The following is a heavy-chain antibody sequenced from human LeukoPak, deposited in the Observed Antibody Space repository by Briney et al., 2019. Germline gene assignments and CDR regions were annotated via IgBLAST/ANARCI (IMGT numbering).Heavy chain of an antibody. Sequence: KPSETLSLTCAVYGGSFSGYYWSWIRQPPGKGLEWIGEINHSGSTNYNPSLKSRVTISVDTSKNQFSLKLSSVTAADTAVYYCARHSLKTYYYDSSGKKWAAFDIWGQGTMVTVSS. CDR3: ARHSLKTYYYDSSGKKWAAFDI. CDR1: GGSFSGYY. J-gene: IGHJ3*02. D-gene: IGHD3-22*01. V-gene: IGHV4-34*01. CDR2: INHSGST.